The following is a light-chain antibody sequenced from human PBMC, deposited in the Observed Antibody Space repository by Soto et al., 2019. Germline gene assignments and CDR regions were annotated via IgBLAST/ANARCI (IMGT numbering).Light chain of an antibody. CDR3: QQYNNWLVT. CDR1: QSVSSN. J-gene: IGKJ1*01. CDR2: GAS. Sequence: EIVMAQSPATLSVSPWERAALSCRASQSVSSNLAWYQQRPGQAPRLLIYGASTRATGIPDRFSGSGSGTEFTLTITSLQSEDFAVYYCQQYNNWLVTFGQGTKVDI. V-gene: IGKV3-15*01.